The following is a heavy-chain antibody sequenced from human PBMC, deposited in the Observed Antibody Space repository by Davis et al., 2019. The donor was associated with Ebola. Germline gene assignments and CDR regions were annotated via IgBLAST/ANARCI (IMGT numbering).Heavy chain of an antibody. D-gene: IGHD4-17*01. CDR1: GYSFTSYY. CDR3: AMGAPRGDYELYYYYGMDV. V-gene: IGHV1-46*03. CDR2: INPSGGST. J-gene: IGHJ6*01. Sequence: AASVKVSCKASGYSFTSYYMHWVRQAPGQGLEWMGIINPSGGSTSYAQKFQGRVTMTRDTSTTTVYMELSSLRSEDTAVYYCAMGAPRGDYELYYYYGMDVWGQGTTVTVSS.